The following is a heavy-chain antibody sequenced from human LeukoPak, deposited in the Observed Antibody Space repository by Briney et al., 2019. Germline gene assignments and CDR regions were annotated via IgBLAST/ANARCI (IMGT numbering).Heavy chain of an antibody. CDR3: ARFGRSGKPLP. J-gene: IGHJ5*02. Sequence: SETLSLTCTVSGGSISSGGYYWSWIRQPPGKGLEWIGEINHSGSTNYNPSLKSRVTISVDTSKNQFSLKLSSVTAADTAVYYCARFGRSGKPLPWGQGTLVTVSS. V-gene: IGHV4-39*07. CDR2: INHSGST. D-gene: IGHD3-16*01. CDR1: GGSISSGGYY.